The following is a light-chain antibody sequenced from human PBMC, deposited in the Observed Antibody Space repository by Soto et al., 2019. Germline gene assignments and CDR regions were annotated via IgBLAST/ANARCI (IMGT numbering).Light chain of an antibody. CDR2: DTR. CDR1: TGAVTSGHY. Sequence: QAVVTQEPSLTVSPGGTVTLTCDSSTGAVTSGHYPYWFQQKPGQAPRTLIYDTRNKYSWTPARFSGSVLGGKAALTLSGAQPEDEAEYYCLLFYGGAGRVFGGGTKLTVL. J-gene: IGLJ2*01. CDR3: LLFYGGAGRV. V-gene: IGLV7-46*01.